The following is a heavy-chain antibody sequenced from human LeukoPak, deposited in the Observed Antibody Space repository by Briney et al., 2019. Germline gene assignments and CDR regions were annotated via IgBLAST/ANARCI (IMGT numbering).Heavy chain of an antibody. V-gene: IGHV1-18*01. J-gene: IGHJ4*02. Sequence: ASVKVSCKASGYTFTSYGISWVRQAPGQGLEWMGWISAYNGNTNYAQKLQGRVTMTTDTSTSTAYIELRSLRSDDTAVYYCARDYRGYSYPDYWGQGTLVTVSS. CDR2: ISAYNGNT. CDR3: ARDYRGYSYPDY. D-gene: IGHD5-18*01. CDR1: GYTFTSYG.